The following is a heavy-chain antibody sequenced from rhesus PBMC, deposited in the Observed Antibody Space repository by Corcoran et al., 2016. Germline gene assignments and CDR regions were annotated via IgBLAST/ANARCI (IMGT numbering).Heavy chain of an antibody. CDR1: GFSISTSGMG. D-gene: IGHD3-16*01. J-gene: IGHJ4*01. CDR3: ARSRYSGSYLYYFDY. CDR2: IYWDDDK. V-gene: IGHV2-174*01. Sequence: QVTLKESGPALVKPTQTLTLTCTFSGFSISTSGMGVGWIRPPPGKALEWLALIYWDDDKYYSTSLKSRLTISKDTSKNQVVLTMTNMDPVDTATYYCARSRYSGSYLYYFDYWGQGVLVTVSS.